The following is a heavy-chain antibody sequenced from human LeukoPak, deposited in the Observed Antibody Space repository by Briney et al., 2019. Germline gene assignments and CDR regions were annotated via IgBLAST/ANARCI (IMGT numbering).Heavy chain of an antibody. CDR1: GITFSNYA. J-gene: IGHJ4*02. V-gene: IGHV3-21*04. CDR2: ITSSSDYT. D-gene: IGHD3-10*01. Sequence: GGSLRLSCAASGITFSNYAMNWVRQAPGKGLEWVSSITSSSDYTYYADSVKGRFTISRDNSKNTLYLEVISLTAEDTAVYYCAKDDAWLRFGEWSQGTLVTVSS. CDR3: AKDDAWLRFGE.